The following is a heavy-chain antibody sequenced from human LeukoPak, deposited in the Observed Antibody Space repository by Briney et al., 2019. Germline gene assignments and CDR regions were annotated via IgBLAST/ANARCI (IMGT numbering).Heavy chain of an antibody. D-gene: IGHD3-16*01. CDR2: ITYDADSS. CDR3: AKISTPLWGYSVLFDY. CDR1: GFAFPNCA. V-gene: IGHV3-23*01. Sequence: PGGSLRLSCAASGFAFPNCAMSWVRRAPGKGLEWVSTITYDADSSYYADSVKGRFTISRDNSRNTLSLQMDSLRAEDTAVYYCAKISTPLWGYSVLFDYWAREPWSPSPQ. J-gene: IGHJ4*02.